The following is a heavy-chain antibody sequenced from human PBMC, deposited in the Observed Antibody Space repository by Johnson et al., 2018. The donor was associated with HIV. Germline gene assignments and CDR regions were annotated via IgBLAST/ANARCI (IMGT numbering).Heavy chain of an antibody. CDR2: ISGSGVST. Sequence: VHLVESGGGVVQPGRSLRLSCAASGFTFSSYAMSWVRQAPGKGLEWVSAISGSGVSTNYVDSVKGRFSISRDNVNNSLYLQMDSLRDEDTAFYYCARDPSTQDSRLIGDFGAFDIWGQGTMVIVSS. V-gene: IGHV3-23*04. J-gene: IGHJ3*02. CDR1: GFTFSSYA. D-gene: IGHD7-27*01. CDR3: ARDPSTQDSRLIGDFGAFDI.